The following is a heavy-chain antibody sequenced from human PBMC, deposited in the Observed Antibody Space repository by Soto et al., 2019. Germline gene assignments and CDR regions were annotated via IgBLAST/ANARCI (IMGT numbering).Heavy chain of an antibody. D-gene: IGHD1-7*01. CDR2: ISYSADKT. Sequence: EVQLLESGGGLVQPGGSLRLSCAASGFTFNTYVMNWVRQAPGKGLEWVSTISYSADKTHYADSVKGRFTISRDNSRNTLFLQRTTLRADDAAVYYCARRARTATTNWGAFDVWGQGTMVTVSS. V-gene: IGHV3-23*01. CDR3: ARRARTATTNWGAFDV. J-gene: IGHJ3*01. CDR1: GFTFNTYV.